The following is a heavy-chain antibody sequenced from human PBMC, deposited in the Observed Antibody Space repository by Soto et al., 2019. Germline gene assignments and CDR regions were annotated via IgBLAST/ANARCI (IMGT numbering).Heavy chain of an antibody. V-gene: IGHV1-69*13. CDR3: ARGSVLPYYYYGMDV. CDR1: GGTFSSYA. Sequence: GASVKVSCKASGGTFSSYAISWVRQAPGQGLEWMGGIIPIFGTANYAQKFQGRVTITADESTSTAYMELSSLRSEDTAVYYCARGSVLPYYYYGMDVWGQGTTVTVSS. D-gene: IGHD3-10*01. J-gene: IGHJ6*02. CDR2: IIPIFGTA.